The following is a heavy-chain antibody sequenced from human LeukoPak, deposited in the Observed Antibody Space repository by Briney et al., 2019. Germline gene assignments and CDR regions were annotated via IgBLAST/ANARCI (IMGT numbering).Heavy chain of an antibody. CDR2: ISSSSSYI. J-gene: IGHJ4*02. Sequence: PGGSLRLSCAASGFTFSSYSMNWVRQAPGKGLEWASSISSSSSYIYYADSVKGRFTISRDNAKNSLYLQMNSLRAEDTAVYYCARWGDITGPYYFDYWGQGTLVTVSS. CDR1: GFTFSSYS. V-gene: IGHV3-21*01. CDR3: ARWGDITGPYYFDY. D-gene: IGHD1-20*01.